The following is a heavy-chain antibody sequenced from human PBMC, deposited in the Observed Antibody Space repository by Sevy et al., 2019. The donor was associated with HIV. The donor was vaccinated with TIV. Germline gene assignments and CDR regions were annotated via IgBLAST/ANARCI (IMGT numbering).Heavy chain of an antibody. CDR3: AKGLSSVYPYSMDV. V-gene: IGHV3-30*18. Sequence: GGCQRLSCEASGFSFSRYGMHWVRQVAGKGLEWVAVISFDGDNKYYSDSVRGRFAISRDNSENTMHLQMNNLRGDDTAVYYCAKGLSSVYPYSMDVWGQGTPVTVSS. J-gene: IGHJ6*02. CDR1: GFSFSRYG. D-gene: IGHD3-16*01. CDR2: ISFDGDNK.